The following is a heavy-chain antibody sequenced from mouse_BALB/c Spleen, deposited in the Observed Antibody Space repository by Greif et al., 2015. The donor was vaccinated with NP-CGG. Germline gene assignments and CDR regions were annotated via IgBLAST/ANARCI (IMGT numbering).Heavy chain of an antibody. D-gene: IGHD2-4*01. CDR3: ARLAYDYFAY. Sequence: VMLVESGPELVKPGASVKISCRASGYAFSSSWMNWVKQRPGQGLEWIGRIYPGDGDTNYNGKFKGKATLTADKSSSTAYMQLSSLTSVDSAVYFCARLAYDYFAYWGQGTLVTVSA. CDR1: GYAFSSSW. J-gene: IGHJ3*01. V-gene: IGHV1-82*01. CDR2: IYPGDGDT.